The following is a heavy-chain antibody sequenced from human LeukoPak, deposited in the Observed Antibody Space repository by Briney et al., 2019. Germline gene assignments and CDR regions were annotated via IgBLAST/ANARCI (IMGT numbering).Heavy chain of an antibody. CDR2: IIPIFGTA. CDR1: GGTFSSYA. V-gene: IGHV1-69*13. D-gene: IGHD1-14*01. J-gene: IGHJ3*02. Sequence: GASVKVSCTASGGTFSSYAISWVRQAPGQGLEWMGGIIPIFGTANYAQKFQGRVTITADESTSTAYMELSSLRSEDTAVYYCARDVLAAGATGTFDIWGQGTMVTVSS. CDR3: ARDVLAAGATGTFDI.